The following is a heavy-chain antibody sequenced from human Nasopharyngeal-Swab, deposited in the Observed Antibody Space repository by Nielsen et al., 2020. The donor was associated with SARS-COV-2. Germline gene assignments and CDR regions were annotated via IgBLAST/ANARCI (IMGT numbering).Heavy chain of an antibody. Sequence: WVRQAPGQGLEWMGWISAYNGNTNYAQKLQGRVTMTTDTSTGTAYMELRSLRSDDTAVYYCGRAGDRFGELLFFDYWGQGNLVTVSS. J-gene: IGHJ4*02. D-gene: IGHD3-10*01. CDR3: GRAGDRFGELLFFDY. CDR2: ISAYNGNT. V-gene: IGHV1-18*01.